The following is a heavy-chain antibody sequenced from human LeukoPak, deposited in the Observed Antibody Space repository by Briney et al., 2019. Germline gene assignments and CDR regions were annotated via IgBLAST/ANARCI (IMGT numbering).Heavy chain of an antibody. CDR2: ISGSGGST. J-gene: IGHJ4*02. CDR1: GFTLSSYA. CDR3: AKEPTYYDFWSGYPPDY. D-gene: IGHD3-3*01. V-gene: IGHV3-23*01. Sequence: GGSLRLSCAASGFTLSSYAMSWVRQAPGKGLEWVSAISGSGGSTYYADSVKGRFTISRDNSKNTLYLQMNSLRAEDTAVYYCAKEPTYYDFWSGYPPDYWGQGTLVTVSS.